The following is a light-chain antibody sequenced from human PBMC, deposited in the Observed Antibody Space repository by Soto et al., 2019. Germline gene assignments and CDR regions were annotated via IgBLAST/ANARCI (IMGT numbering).Light chain of an antibody. CDR3: QQYNNWPFS. CDR1: RSVSSN. Sequence: EIVMTQSPATLSVSPGERATLSCRASRSVSSNLAWYQQKPGQAPRLLIYGASTRATGIPARFSGSGSGTEFTLTISSLQSEDFAVYFCQQYNNWPFSFGHGT. J-gene: IGKJ3*01. V-gene: IGKV3-15*01. CDR2: GAS.